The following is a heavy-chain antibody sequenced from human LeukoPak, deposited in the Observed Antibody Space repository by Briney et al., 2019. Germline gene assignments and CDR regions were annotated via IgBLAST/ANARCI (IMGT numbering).Heavy chain of an antibody. D-gene: IGHD1-26*01. CDR3: ARELSPSGNYDW. J-gene: IGHJ4*02. Sequence: ASVTVSCKASGYTFTSYHMHWVRQAPGQGVEWMGIINPSGGSTSYAQKFQGRDTVTRDTSTSTVYMELSSLRSEDTAVYYCARELSPSGNYDWWGQGTLVTVSS. CDR1: GYTFTSYH. V-gene: IGHV1-46*01. CDR2: INPSGGST.